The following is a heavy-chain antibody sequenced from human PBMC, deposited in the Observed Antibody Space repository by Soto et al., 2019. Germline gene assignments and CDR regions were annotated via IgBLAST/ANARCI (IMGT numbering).Heavy chain of an antibody. D-gene: IGHD1-1*01. J-gene: IGHJ6*03. Sequence: GGSLRLSCAASGFTFSNAWMSWVRQAPGKGLEWVGRIKSQTDGGTTDYAAPVTGRFTILRDDSKNTLYLQINSLKTKYTAVYYCTTVKLKPYYYYYYMDVWGKGTTVTVSS. CDR1: GFTFSNAW. CDR3: TTVKLKPYYYYYYMDV. CDR2: IKSQTDGGTT. V-gene: IGHV3-15*01.